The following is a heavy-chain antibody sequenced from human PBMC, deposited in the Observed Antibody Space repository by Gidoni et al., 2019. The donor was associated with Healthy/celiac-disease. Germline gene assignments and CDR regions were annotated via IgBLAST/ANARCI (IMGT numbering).Heavy chain of an antibody. V-gene: IGHV3-7*01. CDR1: GFPFSCDW. CDR2: IKQDCSQK. Sequence: VRLVESGGGVVQPGESLRLSCQASGFPFSCDWMGWVRQAPGKGLELVANIKQDCSQKYYGDAVKAAYTTTRDNAKKSLYLQTKSMRVYYTAVDYCVRVAEQLATDDFDFWGQGTLVTVSS. D-gene: IGHD6-6*01. J-gene: IGHJ4*02. CDR3: VRVAEQLATDDFDF.